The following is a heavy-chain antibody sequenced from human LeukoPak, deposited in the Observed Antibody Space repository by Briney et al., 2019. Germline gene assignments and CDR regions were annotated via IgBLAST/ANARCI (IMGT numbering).Heavy chain of an antibody. CDR3: AGDKDIVLMVYAATYYYYGMDV. J-gene: IGHJ6*02. CDR1: GFTFSSYS. D-gene: IGHD2-8*01. CDR2: ISSSSSYI. V-gene: IGHV3-21*01. Sequence: GGSLRLSCAASGFTFSSYSMNWVRQAPGKGLEWVSSISSSSSYIYYADSVKGRFTISRDNAKNSLYLQMNSLRAEDTAVYYCAGDKDIVLMVYAATYYYYGMDVWGQGTTVTVSS.